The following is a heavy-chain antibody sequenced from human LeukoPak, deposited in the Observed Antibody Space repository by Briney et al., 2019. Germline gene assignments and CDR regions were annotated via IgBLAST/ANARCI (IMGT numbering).Heavy chain of an antibody. V-gene: IGHV1-18*01. D-gene: IGHD3-22*01. CDR3: ARTDYYDSSGYYQEGLLDY. J-gene: IGHJ4*02. CDR1: GYTFTSYG. Sequence: GASVKVSCKASGYTFTSYGISWVRQAPGQGLEWMGWISAYNGNTNYAQKLQGRVTMTTDTSTSTAYMELRSLRSDDTAVYYCARTDYYDSSGYYQEGLLDYWGQGTLVTVSS. CDR2: ISAYNGNT.